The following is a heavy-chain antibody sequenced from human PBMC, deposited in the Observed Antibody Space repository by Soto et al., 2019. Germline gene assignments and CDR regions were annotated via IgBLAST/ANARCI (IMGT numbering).Heavy chain of an antibody. CDR1: GFTFSSYS. CDR2: ISSSSSYI. CDR3: ARDTQITIFGVVINNWFDP. Sequence: PGGSLRLSCAASGFTFSSYSMNWVRQAPGKGLEWVSSISSSSSYIYYADSVKGRFTISRDNAKNSLYLQMNSLRAEDTAVYYWARDTQITIFGVVINNWFDPWGQGTLVTVSS. D-gene: IGHD3-3*01. J-gene: IGHJ5*02. V-gene: IGHV3-21*01.